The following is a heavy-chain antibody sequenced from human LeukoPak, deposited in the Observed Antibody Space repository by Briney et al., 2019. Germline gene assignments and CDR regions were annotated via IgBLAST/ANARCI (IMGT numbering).Heavy chain of an antibody. V-gene: IGHV3-23*01. CDR1: GFTFSKFA. D-gene: IGHD2-2*02. Sequence: PGGSLRLSCAASGFTFSKFALSWVRQAPGKGLEWVSTINDRGTGTYYADSVKGRFTISRDNSKNTLSLQMNSLRAEDTAVYYCAKDEDAPIVVVPAAIFGYWGQGTLVTVSS. CDR2: INDRGTGT. J-gene: IGHJ4*02. CDR3: AKDEDAPIVVVPAAIFGY.